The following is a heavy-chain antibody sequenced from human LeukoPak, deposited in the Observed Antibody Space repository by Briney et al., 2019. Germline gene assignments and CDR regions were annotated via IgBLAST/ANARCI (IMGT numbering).Heavy chain of an antibody. CDR1: GYTFTGYY. Sequence: ASVKVSYKASGYTFTGYYMHWVRQAPGQGLEWMGWINPNSGGTNYAQKFQGRVTMTRDTSISTAYMELSRLRSDDTAVYYCASWAGYCSSTSCHPLNWFDPWGQGTLVTVSS. V-gene: IGHV1-2*02. CDR2: INPNSGGT. J-gene: IGHJ5*02. D-gene: IGHD2-2*03. CDR3: ASWAGYCSSTSCHPLNWFDP.